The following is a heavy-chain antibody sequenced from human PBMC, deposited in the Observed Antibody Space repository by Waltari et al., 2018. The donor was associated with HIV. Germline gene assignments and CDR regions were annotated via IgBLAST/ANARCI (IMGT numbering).Heavy chain of an antibody. V-gene: IGHV1-8*01. CDR1: GYTFSSHD. D-gene: IGHD3-3*01. CDR3: ASMNSRFLERSPKWGMEV. J-gene: IGHJ6*02. Sequence: QVQLVQSGAEVKKPGASVKVSCKASGYTFSSHDINWVRQASGQGLEWKGWMNPKSGKLGYAQKFQGRVTLTRSTSTSTTSTSTVYMEMSSLRSEDTAVYYCASMNSRFLERSPKWGMEVWGQGTTVTVSS. CDR2: MNPKSGKL.